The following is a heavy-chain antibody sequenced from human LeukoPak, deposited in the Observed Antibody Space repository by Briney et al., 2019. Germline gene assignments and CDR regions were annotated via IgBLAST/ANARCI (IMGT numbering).Heavy chain of an antibody. V-gene: IGHV3-33*06. CDR1: VVTLRSFA. Sequence: PGGSLRPSSAPSVVTLRSFAMQSGCQAPGKGLERVAVIWYDGSNKYYADSVKGRFTISRDNSKNTLYLQMNSLRAEDTAVYYCAKDNSAVVARGGDYWGQGTVVTVSS. CDR3: AKDNSAVVARGGDY. D-gene: IGHD2/OR15-2a*01. CDR2: IWYDGSNK. J-gene: IGHJ4*02.